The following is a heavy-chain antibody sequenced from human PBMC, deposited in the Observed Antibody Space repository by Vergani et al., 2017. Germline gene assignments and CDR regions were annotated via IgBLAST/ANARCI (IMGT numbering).Heavy chain of an antibody. Sequence: EVQLLESGGGLVQPGGSLRLSCEASGFSFPGYAMSWVRQAPGKGLEWVSSVSGSSATPYYADSVKGRFIISRDNSKNTLHLQMNSLRADDTAVYYCARDSPLVVPAAIFYYYYGMDVWGQGTTVTVSS. V-gene: IGHV3-23*01. D-gene: IGHD2-2*01. CDR3: ARDSPLVVPAAIFYYYYGMDV. CDR1: GFSFPGYA. CDR2: VSGSSATP. J-gene: IGHJ6*02.